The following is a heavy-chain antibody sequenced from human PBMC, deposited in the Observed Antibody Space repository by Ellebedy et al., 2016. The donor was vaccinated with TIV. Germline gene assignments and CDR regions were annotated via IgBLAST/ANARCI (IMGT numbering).Heavy chain of an antibody. CDR2: INVDGCST. Sequence: PGGSLRLSCAASGFTFSSFWMPWVLQLPGKGLVWVSRINVDGCSTGYADSVKGRFIISRDNAKNTLELRMNSLRVEDTAVYYCAGIGAPLAYWGQGTLVTVSS. V-gene: IGHV3-74*01. D-gene: IGHD1-26*01. CDR3: AGIGAPLAY. CDR1: GFTFSSFW. J-gene: IGHJ4*02.